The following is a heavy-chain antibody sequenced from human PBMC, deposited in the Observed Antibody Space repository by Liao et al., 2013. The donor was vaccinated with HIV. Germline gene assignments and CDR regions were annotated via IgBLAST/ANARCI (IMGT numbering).Heavy chain of an antibody. CDR1: GGFISSNDYY. V-gene: IGHV4-61*02. D-gene: IGHD6-13*01. J-gene: IGHJ4*02. Sequence: QVRLQESGPGLVKPSQTLSLSCSVSGGFISSNDYYWNWIRQPAGKGLEWIGRIYSSGSTNYNPSLKSRVTISGDTSKNQLSLKLSSVTAADTAVYYCARGSRYSSSWYGPSYFDHWGQGTLVTVSS. CDR3: ARGSRYSSSWYGPSYFDH. CDR2: IYSSGST.